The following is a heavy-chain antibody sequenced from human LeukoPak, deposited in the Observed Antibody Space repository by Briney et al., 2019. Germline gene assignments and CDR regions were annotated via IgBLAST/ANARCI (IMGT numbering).Heavy chain of an antibody. D-gene: IGHD1-7*01. V-gene: IGHV3-33*08. Sequence: PGGSLRLSCAASGFTFSSYGMHWVRQAPGKGLEWVAVIWYDGSNKYYADSVKGRFTISRDNSKNTLYLQMNSLRAEDTAVYYCARGGTTDYGDYWGQGTLVTVSS. CDR1: GFTFSSYG. CDR2: IWYDGSNK. CDR3: ARGGTTDYGDY. J-gene: IGHJ4*02.